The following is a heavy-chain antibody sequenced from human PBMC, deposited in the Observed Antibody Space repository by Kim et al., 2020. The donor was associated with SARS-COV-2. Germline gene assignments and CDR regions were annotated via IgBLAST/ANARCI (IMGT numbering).Heavy chain of an antibody. V-gene: IGHV1-46*01. CDR3: ARGALFDAFDI. CDR1: GYTFTNYY. Sequence: ASVKVSCKASGYTFTNYYVHWVRQAPGQGLEWMGVINPSGGSTTYAQKFQGRVTMTRDTSTSTVYMELMRSEDTAVYYCARGALFDAFDIWGQGTMVTVS. CDR2: INPSGGST. J-gene: IGHJ3*02.